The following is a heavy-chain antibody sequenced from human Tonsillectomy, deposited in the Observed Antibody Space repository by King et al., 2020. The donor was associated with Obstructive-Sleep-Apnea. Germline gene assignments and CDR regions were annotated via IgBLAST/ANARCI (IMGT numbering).Heavy chain of an antibody. CDR3: ARDASYYFGLGSYFYSGVPVDY. CDR2: ISYDGSNI. J-gene: IGHJ4*02. Sequence: VQLVESGGGVVQPGRSRRLSCAASGFTFSSYAMHWVRQAPGKGLGLVGVISYDGSNIYYADSVKGRFTIPSDNSKNTLYLQMNSLMTEDTAVYYCARDASYYFGLGSYFYSGVPVDYWGQGTLVTVSS. CDR1: GFTFSSYA. D-gene: IGHD3-10*01. V-gene: IGHV3-30-3*01.